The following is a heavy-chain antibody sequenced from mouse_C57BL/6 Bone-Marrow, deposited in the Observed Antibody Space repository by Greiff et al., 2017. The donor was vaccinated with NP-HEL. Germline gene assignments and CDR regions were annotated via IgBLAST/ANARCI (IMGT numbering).Heavy chain of an antibody. V-gene: IGHV1-5*01. CDR2: IYPGNSDT. J-gene: IGHJ1*03. CDR3: TPLLCPYWYFDV. Sequence: DVQLQESGTVLARPGASVKMSCKTSGYTFTSYWMHWVKQRPGQGLEWIGAIYPGNSDTSYNQKFKGKAKLTAVTSASTAYMELSSLTNEDSAVYYCTPLLCPYWYFDVWGTGTTVTVSS. CDR1: GYTFTSYW. D-gene: IGHD1-1*02.